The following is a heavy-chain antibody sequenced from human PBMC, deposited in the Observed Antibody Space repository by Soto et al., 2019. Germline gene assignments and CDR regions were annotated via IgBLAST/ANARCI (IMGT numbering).Heavy chain of an antibody. V-gene: IGHV4-59*08. CDR2: IFYTGST. D-gene: IGHD6-6*01. J-gene: IGHJ4*02. CDR3: ARHGTAARPEYFDY. Sequence: SETLSLTCTVSSGFISTYYWSWIRQPPGKGLEWIGYIFYTGSTNYNPSLKSRVTISVDTSNNQFSLKLRSVTAADTAVYYCARHGTAARPEYFDYWGQGTLVTVSS. CDR1: SGFISTYY.